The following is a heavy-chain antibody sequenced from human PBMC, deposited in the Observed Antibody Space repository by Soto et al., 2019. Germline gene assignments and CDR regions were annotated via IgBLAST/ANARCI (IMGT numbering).Heavy chain of an antibody. Sequence: QVQLVQSGAEVKKPGASVKVSCKASGYTFTSYAMHWVRQAPGQRLEWMGWINAGNGNTKYSQKCQGRVTITRDTAASTAYMERSSLRSEDTAVYYCARGPGGPDGPGDYWGQGTLVTVSS. J-gene: IGHJ4*02. CDR2: INAGNGNT. CDR1: GYTFTSYA. V-gene: IGHV1-3*01. D-gene: IGHD2-15*01. CDR3: ARGPGGPDGPGDY.